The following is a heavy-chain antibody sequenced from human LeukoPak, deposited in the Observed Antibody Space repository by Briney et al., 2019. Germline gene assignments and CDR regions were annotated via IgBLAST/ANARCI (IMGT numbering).Heavy chain of an antibody. J-gene: IGHJ4*02. CDR2: INHSGST. D-gene: IGHD6-19*01. CDR3: ARGLSGSGWYSVFRYFDY. V-gene: IGHV4-34*01. CDR1: GGSFSGYH. Sequence: SETLSLTCAVYGGSFSGYHWSWIRQPPGKGLEWIGEINHSGSTNYNPSLKSRVTISVDTSKNQFSLKLSSVTAADTAVYYCARGLSGSGWYSVFRYFDYWGQGTLVTVSS.